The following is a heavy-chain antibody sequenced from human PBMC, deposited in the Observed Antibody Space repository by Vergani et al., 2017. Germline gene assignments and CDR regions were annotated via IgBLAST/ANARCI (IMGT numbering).Heavy chain of an antibody. CDR3: VKDLLSGQWLVQGLDY. CDR1: GFTFSSYA. CDR2: ISSNGGST. D-gene: IGHD6-19*01. J-gene: IGHJ4*02. V-gene: IGHV3-64D*06. Sequence: EVQLVESGGGLVQPGGSLRLSCSASGFTFSSYAMHWVRQAPGKGLEYVSAISSNGGSTYYADSVKGRFTISRDNSKNTLYLQMSSLRAEDTAVYYYVKDLLSGQWLVQGLDYWGQGTLVTVSS.